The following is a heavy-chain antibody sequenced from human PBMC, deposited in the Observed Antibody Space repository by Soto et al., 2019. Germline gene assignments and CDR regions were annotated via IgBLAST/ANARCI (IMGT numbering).Heavy chain of an antibody. J-gene: IGHJ6*02. V-gene: IGHV1-2*02. CDR2: INPNSGGT. D-gene: IGHD3-22*01. Sequence: ASVKVSCKASGYTFTGYYMHWVRQAPGQGLEWMGWINPNSGGTNYAQKFQGRVTMTRDTSISTAYMELSRLRSDDTAVYYCARETFPGYYYDSSGSYGMDVWGQGTTVTVS. CDR3: ARETFPGYYYDSSGSYGMDV. CDR1: GYTFTGYY.